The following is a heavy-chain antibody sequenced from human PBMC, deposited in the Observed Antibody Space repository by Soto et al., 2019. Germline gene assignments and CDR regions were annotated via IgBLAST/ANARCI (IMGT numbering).Heavy chain of an antibody. CDR2: IYYSGST. J-gene: IGHJ4*02. D-gene: IGHD6-19*01. CDR1: GGSVSSGSYY. CDR3: ARTAVAGTARFDY. Sequence: QVQLQESGPGLVKPSETLSLTCTVSGGSVSSGSYYWSWIRQPPGKGLEWIGYIYYSGSTNYNPSLKSRVTISVDTAKNQFSLKLSSVTAADTAVYYCARTAVAGTARFDYWGQGTLVTVSS. V-gene: IGHV4-61*01.